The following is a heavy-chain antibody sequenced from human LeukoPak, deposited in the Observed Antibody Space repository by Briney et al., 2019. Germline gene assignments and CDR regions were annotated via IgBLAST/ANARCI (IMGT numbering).Heavy chain of an antibody. CDR1: GYTFSSYA. J-gene: IGHJ3*02. CDR2: IIPILGIA. D-gene: IGHD6-19*01. Sequence: PGASVKVSCKASGYTFSSYAISWVRQAPGQGLEWMGRIIPILGIANYAQKFQGRVTITADKSTSTAYMELSSLRSEDTAVYYCARDGGIAVAGLPQADIWGQGTMVTVSS. V-gene: IGHV1-69*04. CDR3: ARDGGIAVAGLPQADI.